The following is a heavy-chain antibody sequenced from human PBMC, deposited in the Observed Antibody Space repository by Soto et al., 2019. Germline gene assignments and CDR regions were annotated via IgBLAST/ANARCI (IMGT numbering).Heavy chain of an antibody. CDR1: SGSISSSNW. J-gene: IGHJ6*03. V-gene: IGHV4-4*02. CDR3: ARHLGELSKTSYYYYYMDV. D-gene: IGHD3-16*02. Sequence: SETLSLTCAVSSGSISSSNWWSWVRQPPGKGLEWIGEIYHSGSTNYNPSLKSRVTISVDKSKNQFSLKLSSVTAADTAVYYCARHLGELSKTSYYYYYMDVWGKGTTVTVSS. CDR2: IYHSGST.